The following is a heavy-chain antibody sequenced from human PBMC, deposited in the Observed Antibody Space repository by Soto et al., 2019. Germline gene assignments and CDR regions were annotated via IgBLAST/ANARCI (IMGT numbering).Heavy chain of an antibody. J-gene: IGHJ4*02. Sequence: GGSLRLSCAASGFTFSSYAMHWVRQAPGKGLEWVAVISYDGSNKYYADSVKGRFTISRDNSKNTLYLQMDSLRAEDTAVYYCARRGSKFYDFWSGYYFGYWGQGTLVTVSS. CDR3: ARRGSKFYDFWSGYYFGY. CDR1: GFTFSSYA. V-gene: IGHV3-30-3*01. D-gene: IGHD3-3*01. CDR2: ISYDGSNK.